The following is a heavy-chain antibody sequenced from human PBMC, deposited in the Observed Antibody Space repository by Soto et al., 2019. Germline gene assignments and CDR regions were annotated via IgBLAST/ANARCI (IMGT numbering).Heavy chain of an antibody. CDR2: IYCSGST. CDR1: GGSISSGGYY. CDR3: ARGPIVVVPAAILPYYFDY. V-gene: IGHV4-31*03. J-gene: IGHJ4*02. D-gene: IGHD2-2*02. Sequence: PSETLSLTCTVSGGSISSGGYYWRWIRQHPGKGLEWIGYIYCSGSTYYNPSLKSRVTISVDTSKNQFSLKLSSVTAADTAVYYCARGPIVVVPAAILPYYFDYWGQGTLVTVSS.